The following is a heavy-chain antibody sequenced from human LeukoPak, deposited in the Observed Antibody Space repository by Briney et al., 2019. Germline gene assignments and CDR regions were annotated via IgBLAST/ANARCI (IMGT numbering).Heavy chain of an antibody. J-gene: IGHJ4*02. Sequence: GGSLRLSCAASGFTFSNYYMNWVRQAPRKGLEWVSSISSSSTYTYYADSLKGRFTISRDNAKNSLYLQVDSLRAEDTAVYYCARAPFRDYYGSGSYFDYWGQGTLVTVS. CDR2: ISSSSTYT. CDR1: GFTFSNYY. D-gene: IGHD3-10*01. V-gene: IGHV3-21*01. CDR3: ARAPFRDYYGSGSYFDY.